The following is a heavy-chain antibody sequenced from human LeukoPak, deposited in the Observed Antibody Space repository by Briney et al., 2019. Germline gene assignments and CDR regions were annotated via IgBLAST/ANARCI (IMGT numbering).Heavy chain of an antibody. CDR1: GYTFTSCD. CDR3: ARGVAAGYDY. V-gene: IGHV1-8*01. J-gene: IGHJ4*02. D-gene: IGHD6-13*01. CDR2: MSPNSDYT. Sequence: ASVKVSCKASGYTFTSCDINWVRQATGQGLEWMGWMSPNSDYTGYAQKFQGRVTMTRNTSISTAYMELSSLRSDDTAMYFCARGVAAGYDYWGQGTLVTVSS.